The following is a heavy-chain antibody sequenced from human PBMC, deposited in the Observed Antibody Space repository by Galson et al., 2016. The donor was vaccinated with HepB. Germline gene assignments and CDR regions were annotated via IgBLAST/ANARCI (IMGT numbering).Heavy chain of an antibody. D-gene: IGHD3-22*01. Sequence: SLRLPCAASGFTFRNHWMSWVRQAPGKGLEWVANINQDGSEKYYVDSVKGRVTISRDNAKNALYLQMNSLGAEDTAVYYCARDMSRRENSGYHAFDIWGQGTMVTVSS. V-gene: IGHV3-7*05. CDR3: ARDMSRRENSGYHAFDI. CDR2: INQDGSEK. CDR1: GFTFRNHW. J-gene: IGHJ3*02.